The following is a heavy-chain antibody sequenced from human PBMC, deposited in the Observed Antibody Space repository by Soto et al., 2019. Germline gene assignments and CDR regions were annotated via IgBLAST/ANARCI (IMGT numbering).Heavy chain of an antibody. CDR3: ARGIATGYYYGMDV. Sequence: SETLSLTCTVSGGSISSYYWSWIRQPPGKGLEWIGYIYYSGSTNYNPSLKSRVTISVDTSKNQFSLKLSSVTAADTAAYYCARGIATGYYYGMDVWGQGTTVTVSS. V-gene: IGHV4-59*01. J-gene: IGHJ6*02. CDR1: GGSISSYY. D-gene: IGHD2-21*01. CDR2: IYYSGST.